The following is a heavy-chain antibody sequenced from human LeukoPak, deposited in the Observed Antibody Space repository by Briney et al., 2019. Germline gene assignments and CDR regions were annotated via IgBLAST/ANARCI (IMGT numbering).Heavy chain of an antibody. CDR3: AHSHPAIITAVNRYFDY. Sequence: GSGPTLVKPTETLTLTCSFSGMSLSATGVAVGWIRQPPGKAPEWLALIYWNGDKRYSPSLKSRLTISKDTSKDQVVLAMSNMDPVDTGTYYCAHSHPAIITAVNRYFDYWGQGTLVTVSS. CDR2: IYWNGDK. J-gene: IGHJ4*02. V-gene: IGHV2-5*01. CDR1: GMSLSATGVA. D-gene: IGHD3-10*01.